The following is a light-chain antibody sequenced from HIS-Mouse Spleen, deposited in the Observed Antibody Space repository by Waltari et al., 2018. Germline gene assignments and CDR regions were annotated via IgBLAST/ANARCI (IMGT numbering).Light chain of an antibody. J-gene: IGLJ2*01. Sequence: QSALTHPASVSGSPGQSSTISCTGPSSDVGGYNYVPWYQQPPGKAPKLMIYEVSNRPSVVSNRFYGSKSGNMASLTISGLQAEDEADYYCSSYTSSSNVEEVVFGGGTKLTVL. CDR3: SSYTSSSNVEEVV. CDR1: SSDVGGYNY. V-gene: IGLV2-14*01. CDR2: EVS.